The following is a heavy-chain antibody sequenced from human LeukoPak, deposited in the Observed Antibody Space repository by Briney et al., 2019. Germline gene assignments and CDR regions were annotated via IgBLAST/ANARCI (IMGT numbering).Heavy chain of an antibody. CDR2: IYYSGST. V-gene: IGHV4-39*01. J-gene: IGHJ4*02. Sequence: PSETLSLTCTVSGGSISSSSYYWGWIRQPPGKGLEWIGSIYYSGSTYYNPSLKSRVTISVDTPKNQFSLKLSSVTAADTAVYYCARQYSSGWARYFDYWGQGTLVTVSS. CDR3: ARQYSSGWARYFDY. D-gene: IGHD6-19*01. CDR1: GGSISSSSYY.